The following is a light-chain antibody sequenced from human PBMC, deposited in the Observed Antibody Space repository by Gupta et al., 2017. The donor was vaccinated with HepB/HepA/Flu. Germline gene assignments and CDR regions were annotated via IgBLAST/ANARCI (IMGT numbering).Light chain of an antibody. V-gene: IGLV1-44*01. CDR2: INN. CDR3: SSWDDSLNGII. J-gene: IGLJ2*01. CDR1: SSNIGSNT. Sequence: QSVLTQPPSASDIPGQRVTISCSGSSSNIGSNTVNWYQQLPGTAPKLLIYINNQRPSGVPARFSGSKSGTSASLAISGLQSEDEADYYCSSWDDSLNGIICGGGTKVTVL.